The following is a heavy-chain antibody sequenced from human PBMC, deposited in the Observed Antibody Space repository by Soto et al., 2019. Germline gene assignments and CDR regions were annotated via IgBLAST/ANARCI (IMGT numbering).Heavy chain of an antibody. D-gene: IGHD4-17*01. Sequence: GGSLRLSCAASGFTFSNYAMSWVRQAPGKGLEWVSAISENGGSTYYADSVKGRFTISRDNSKSALSLQMNSLRAEDTAVYYCAKRTSVPGGHLHDYWGPGTLVT. V-gene: IGHV3-23*01. CDR1: GFTFSNYA. CDR2: ISENGGST. J-gene: IGHJ4*01. CDR3: AKRTSVPGGHLHDY.